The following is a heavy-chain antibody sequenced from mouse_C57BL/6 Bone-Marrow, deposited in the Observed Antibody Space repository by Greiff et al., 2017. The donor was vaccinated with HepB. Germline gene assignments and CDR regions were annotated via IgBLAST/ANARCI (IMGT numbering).Heavy chain of an antibody. CDR3: ARRGLRGGDY. Sequence: DVQLQESGPGLVKPSQSLSLTCSVTGYSITSGYYWNWIRQFPGNKLEWMGYISYDGSNNYNPSLKNRISITRDTSKNQFFLKLNSVTTEDTATYYCARRGLRGGDYWGQGTSVTVSS. D-gene: IGHD2-4*01. CDR1: GYSITSGYY. CDR2: ISYDGSN. J-gene: IGHJ4*01. V-gene: IGHV3-6*01.